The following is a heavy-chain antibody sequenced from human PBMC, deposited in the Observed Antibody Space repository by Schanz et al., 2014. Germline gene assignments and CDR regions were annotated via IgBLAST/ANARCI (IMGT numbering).Heavy chain of an antibody. CDR3: ARDRRRYCSTASCLHDNWFDP. J-gene: IGHJ5*02. CDR1: RYTFNTCG. V-gene: IGHV1-18*01. D-gene: IGHD2-2*01. CDR2: ISAYTNNT. Sequence: QGQLVQSGPEVKEPGASVKVSCEASRYTFNTCGLNWVRQAPGQGLEWMGWISAYTNNTNYAQKVQGRVTMTTDTSTGTAYMELRSLRSDDTAVYYCARDRRRYCSTASCLHDNWFDPWGQGTLVIVSS.